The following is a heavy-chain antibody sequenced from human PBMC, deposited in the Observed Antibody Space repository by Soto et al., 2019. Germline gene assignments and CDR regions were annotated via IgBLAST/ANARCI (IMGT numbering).Heavy chain of an antibody. Sequence: QVQLVESGGGVVQPGRSLRLSCAASGFTFSSYAMHWVHQAPGKGLEWVAVISYDGSNKYYADSVKGRFTISRDNSKNTLYLQMNSLRAEDTAVYYCARDGLATGRFDPWGQGTLVTVSS. J-gene: IGHJ5*02. CDR2: ISYDGSNK. V-gene: IGHV3-30-3*01. CDR3: ARDGLATGRFDP. CDR1: GFTFSSYA.